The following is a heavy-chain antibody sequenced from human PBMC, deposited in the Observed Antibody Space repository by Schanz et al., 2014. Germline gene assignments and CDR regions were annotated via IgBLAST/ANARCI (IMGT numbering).Heavy chain of an antibody. J-gene: IGHJ4*02. CDR3: ARAESRGAARPAAL. V-gene: IGHV1-2*02. CDR2: IGGSDGNT. D-gene: IGHD6-6*01. CDR1: GYTFTDYY. Sequence: QVQLVQSGAEVKKPGASVKVSCKASGYTFTDYYIHWVRQAPGQGLEWMGWIGGSDGNTNFAQKFQGRVTMTRDTSISTAYMELSRLRSDDTAVYYCARAESRGAARPAALWGQGTLVTVSS.